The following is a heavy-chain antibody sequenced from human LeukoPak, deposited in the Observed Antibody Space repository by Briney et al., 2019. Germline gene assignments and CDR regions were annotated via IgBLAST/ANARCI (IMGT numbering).Heavy chain of an antibody. V-gene: IGHV4-59*01. Sequence: SETLSLTCTVSGGSISSYYWSWIRQPPGKGLEWIGYIYYSGSTNYNPSLKSRVTISVDTSKNQFSLKLSSVTAADTAVYHCAGSYGYMRDTFDYWGQGTLVTVSS. CDR1: GGSISSYY. CDR3: AGSYGYMRDTFDY. J-gene: IGHJ4*02. D-gene: IGHD5-18*01. CDR2: IYYSGST.